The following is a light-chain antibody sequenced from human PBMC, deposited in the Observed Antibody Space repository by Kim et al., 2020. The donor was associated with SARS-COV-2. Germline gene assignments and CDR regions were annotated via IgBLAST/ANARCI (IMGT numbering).Light chain of an antibody. V-gene: IGKV1-9*01. CDR2: AAS. J-gene: IGKJ5*01. CDR1: QGISGY. CDR3: QQLNSYPIT. Sequence: ASVGDRVTITFRASQGISGYLAWYQQKPGKAPKLLIYAASTLQSGVPSRFSCSGSGTEFTLTISSLQPEDFATYYCQQLNSYPITFGQGTRLEIK.